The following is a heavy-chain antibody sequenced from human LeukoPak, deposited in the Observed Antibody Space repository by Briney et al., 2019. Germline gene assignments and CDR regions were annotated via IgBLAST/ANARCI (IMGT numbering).Heavy chain of an antibody. CDR1: GFTFSNYA. CDR2: ISGSGGST. V-gene: IGHV3-23*01. D-gene: IGHD3-10*01. CDR3: AKDLNYYGSGSLDY. J-gene: IGHJ4*02. Sequence: GGSLRLSCAASGFTFSNYAMSWVRQAPGKGLEWVSAISGSGGSTYYADSVKGRFTISRDKSKDTLYLQMNSLRAEDTAVYYCAKDLNYYGSGSLDYWGQGALVTVSS.